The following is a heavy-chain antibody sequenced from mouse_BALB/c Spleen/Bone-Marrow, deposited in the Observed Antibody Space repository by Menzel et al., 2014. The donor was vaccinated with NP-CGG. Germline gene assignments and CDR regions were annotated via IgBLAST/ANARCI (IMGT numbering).Heavy chain of an antibody. CDR1: GFTFSNYT. CDR3: ARRYDYGYGPFAY. D-gene: IGHD1-2*01. J-gene: IGHJ3*01. CDR2: ISNGGGTT. Sequence: EVQGVESGGGLVQPGGSLKLSCAASGFTFSNYTMSWIRQTPEKRLEWVAYISNGGGTTYYPDTVKGRFTISRDNAKNTLYLQMSSLKSEDTAMYHCARRYDYGYGPFAYWGQGTLVTVSA. V-gene: IGHV5-12-2*01.